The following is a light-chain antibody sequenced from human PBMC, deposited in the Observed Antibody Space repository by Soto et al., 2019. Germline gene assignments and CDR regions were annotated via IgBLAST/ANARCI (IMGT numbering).Light chain of an antibody. Sequence: QSALTQPASVSGSPGQSITISCTGTSSDVGGYNYVSWYQQHPGKAPKLMIYEVSNRPSGVSNRFSGSKSGNTASLTISALQAEDEADYYCRSYTSSSPLVFGTGTKVTVL. V-gene: IGLV2-14*01. CDR2: EVS. CDR1: SSDVGGYNY. J-gene: IGLJ1*01. CDR3: RSYTSSSPLV.